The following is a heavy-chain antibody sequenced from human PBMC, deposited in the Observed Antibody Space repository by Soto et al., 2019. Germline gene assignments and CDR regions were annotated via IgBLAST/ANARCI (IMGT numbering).Heavy chain of an antibody. V-gene: IGHV3-30-3*01. D-gene: IGHD4-4*01. CDR3: ARDRLLGHSSFDY. Sequence: GGSLRLSCAASGFTFSSYAMHWVRQAPGKGLEWVAVISYDGSNKYYADSVKGRFTISRDNSKNTLYLQMNSLRAEDTAVYYCARDRLLGHSSFDYWGQGTLVTVSS. J-gene: IGHJ4*02. CDR1: GFTFSSYA. CDR2: ISYDGSNK.